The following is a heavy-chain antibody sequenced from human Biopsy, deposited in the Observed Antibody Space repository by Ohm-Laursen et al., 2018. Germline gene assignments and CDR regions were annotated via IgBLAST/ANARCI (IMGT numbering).Heavy chain of an antibody. D-gene: IGHD5-24*01. V-gene: IGHV4-31*01. J-gene: IGHJ2*01. CDR3: ASAGYNPDWNFDL. CDR1: GGSISSGGSY. CDR2: IFNSANT. Sequence: TLSLTCTVSGGSISSGGSYWSWIRQRPGKGLEWIGYIFNSANTYYNPSLKNLITISGDTSKNQLSLKLNSVTAADTAVYYCASAGYNPDWNFDLWGRGTRVTVSS.